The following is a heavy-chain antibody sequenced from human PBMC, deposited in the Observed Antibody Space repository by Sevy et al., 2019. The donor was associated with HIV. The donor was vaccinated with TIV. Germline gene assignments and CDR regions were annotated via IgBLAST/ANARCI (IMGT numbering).Heavy chain of an antibody. V-gene: IGHV1-18*01. J-gene: IGHJ4*02. CDR2: ISAYNGNT. CDR1: GYTFTSYG. CDR3: ARGGRRGDYYDTFDY. Sequence: ASVKVSCKASGYTFTSYGISWVRQAPGQGLEWMGWISAYNGNTNYAQKLQDRVTMTTDTSTSTAYMELRSLRSDDTAVYYCARGGRRGDYYDTFDYWGQGTLVTVSS. D-gene: IGHD3-22*01.